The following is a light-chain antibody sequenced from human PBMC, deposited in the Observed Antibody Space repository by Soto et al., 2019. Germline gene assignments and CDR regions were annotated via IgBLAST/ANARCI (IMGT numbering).Light chain of an antibody. V-gene: IGKV3-20*01. CDR1: QSVRSN. CDR2: GAA. Sequence: VVLTQSLATLSVSPGERATLSCRASQSVRSNFAWYRQTPGQAAWRRSYGAASSATGIPDRFMGSGSGTDFTLTISRLEREHFAVYYCQQYGSSPWAFGQGTKVDIK. J-gene: IGKJ1*01. CDR3: QQYGSSPWA.